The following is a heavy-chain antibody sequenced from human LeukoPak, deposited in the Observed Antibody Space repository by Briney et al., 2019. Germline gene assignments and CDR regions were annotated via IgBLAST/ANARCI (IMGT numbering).Heavy chain of an antibody. J-gene: IGHJ6*02. V-gene: IGHV4-59*08. CDR2: IYYSGST. CDR3: ARWEVFYYYAMDV. Sequence: RSAETLSLTCTVSGASISSYYWSWMRQPPGKGLEGTGYIYYSGSTNYNPSLKSRVTISVDTSKNQFSLRLSSVTAADTAVYYCARWEVFYYYAMDVWGQGTTVTVSS. CDR1: GASISSYY. D-gene: IGHD1-26*01.